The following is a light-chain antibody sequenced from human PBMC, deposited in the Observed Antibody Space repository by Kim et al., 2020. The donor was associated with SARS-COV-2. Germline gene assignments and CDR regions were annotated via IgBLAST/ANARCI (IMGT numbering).Light chain of an antibody. Sequence: AWGQTVSIPCQGDSLRRYYAGWYQQRPGQAPKLVVYGNNNRPSGIPARFSGSISGNTASLTITGAQAEDEADYYCNCRDSSVNHVVFGGGTKLTVL. V-gene: IGLV3-19*01. CDR3: NCRDSSVNHVV. CDR2: GNN. CDR1: SLRRYY. J-gene: IGLJ2*01.